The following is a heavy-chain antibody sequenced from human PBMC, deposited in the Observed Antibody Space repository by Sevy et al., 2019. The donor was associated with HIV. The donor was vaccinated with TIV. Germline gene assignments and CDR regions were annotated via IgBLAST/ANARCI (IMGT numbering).Heavy chain of an antibody. CDR2: IKSKTDGGTT. V-gene: IGHV3-15*01. CDR3: TTDLGDEDAFDI. Sequence: GGSLRLSCAASGFTFSKYAMTWVRQAPGKGLEWVGRIKSKTDGGTTDYAAPVKGRFTISRDDSKNTLYLQMNSLKTEDTAVYYCTTDLGDEDAFDIWGQGTMVTVSS. D-gene: IGHD4-17*01. CDR1: GFTFSKYA. J-gene: IGHJ3*02.